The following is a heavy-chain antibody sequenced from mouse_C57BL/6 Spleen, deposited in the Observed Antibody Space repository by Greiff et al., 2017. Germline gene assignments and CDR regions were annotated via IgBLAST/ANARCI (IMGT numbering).Heavy chain of an antibody. CDR1: GFNIKDDY. J-gene: IGHJ1*03. Sequence: VQLQQPGAELVRPGASVKLSCTASGFNIKDDYMHWVKQRPEQGLEWIGWIDPENGDTEYASKFQGKATITADTSSNTAYLQLSSLTSEDTAVYYCTTENYYGSSPYWYFDVWGTGTTVTVSS. CDR2: IDPENGDT. D-gene: IGHD1-1*01. CDR3: TTENYYGSSPYWYFDV. V-gene: IGHV14-4*01.